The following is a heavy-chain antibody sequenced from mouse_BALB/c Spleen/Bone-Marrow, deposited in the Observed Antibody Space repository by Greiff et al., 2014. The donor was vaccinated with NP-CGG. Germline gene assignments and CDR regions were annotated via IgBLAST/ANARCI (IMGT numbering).Heavy chain of an antibody. CDR3: AREARTTARFAY. Sequence: EVQGVESGPDLVKPSQSLSLTCTVTGYPITSGYGWHWIRQFPGNKLEWMGYILYSGSTNYNPSLKSRISITRDTSKNQFFLQLNSVTTEDTATYYCAREARTTARFAYWGQGTLVTVSA. CDR1: GYPITSGYG. CDR2: ILYSGST. J-gene: IGHJ3*01. V-gene: IGHV3-1*02. D-gene: IGHD1-2*01.